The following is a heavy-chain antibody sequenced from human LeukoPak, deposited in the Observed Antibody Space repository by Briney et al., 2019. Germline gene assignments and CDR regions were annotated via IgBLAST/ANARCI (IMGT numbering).Heavy chain of an antibody. D-gene: IGHD6-13*01. J-gene: IGHJ3*01. Sequence: ASVKVSCKASGYTFTSYDISWVRQATGQGLEWMGWMNPNSGNTGYAQKFQGRVTMTRNTSISTAYMELSSLRSEDTAVYYCARSIAAAELFSLWGQGTMVIVSS. CDR3: ARSIAAAELFSL. V-gene: IGHV1-8*01. CDR1: GYTFTSYD. CDR2: MNPNSGNT.